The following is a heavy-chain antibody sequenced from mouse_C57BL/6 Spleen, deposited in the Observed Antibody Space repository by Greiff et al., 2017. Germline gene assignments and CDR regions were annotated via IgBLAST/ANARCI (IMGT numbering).Heavy chain of an antibody. CDR3: ASGKDSWFAY. CDR1: GYSFPGYY. J-gene: IGHJ3*01. CDR2: INPCTGCT. V-gene: IGHV1-42*01. Sequence: EVQLVESGPELVQPGASVKLSCKASGYSFPGYYMHWVKQSPVQSLEWMGEINPCTGCTTSNQKFKAKATLTVDKSSSTAYMQLKSLTSEDSAVYYCASGKDSWFAYWGQGTLVTVSA.